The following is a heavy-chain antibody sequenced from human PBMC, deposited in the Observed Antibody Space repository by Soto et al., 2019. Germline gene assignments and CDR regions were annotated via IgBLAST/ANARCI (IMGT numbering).Heavy chain of an antibody. CDR2: IWYDGSNK. Sequence: ESGGGVVQPGRSLRLSCAASGFTFSSYGMHWVRQAPGKGLEWVAVIWYDGSNKYYADSVKGRFTISRDNSKNTLYLQMNSLRAEDTAVYYCARDLAAAGTAYYGMDVWGQGTTVTVSS. CDR1: GFTFSSYG. D-gene: IGHD6-13*01. V-gene: IGHV3-33*01. J-gene: IGHJ6*02. CDR3: ARDLAAAGTAYYGMDV.